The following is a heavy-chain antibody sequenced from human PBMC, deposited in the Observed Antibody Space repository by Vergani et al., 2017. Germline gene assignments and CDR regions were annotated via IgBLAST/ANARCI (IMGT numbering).Heavy chain of an antibody. CDR2: LYGGGSK. Sequence: EVQLLESGGGLVQPGGSLRLSCAASGFTVSSNYMTWVRQAPGKGLGWVSALYGGGSKYYADSVKGRCTISRDNSKNTLYLQINSLRAEDTAVYYCARDRGYGLDYWGQGTLVTVSS. V-gene: IGHV3-53*01. J-gene: IGHJ4*02. CDR3: ARDRGYGLDY. CDR1: GFTVSSNY. D-gene: IGHD6-25*01.